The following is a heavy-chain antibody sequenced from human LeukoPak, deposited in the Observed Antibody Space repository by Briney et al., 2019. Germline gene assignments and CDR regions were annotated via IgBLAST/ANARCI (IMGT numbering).Heavy chain of an antibody. Sequence: ASVKVSCKASGYTFTSYDINWVRQATGQGLEWMGWMNPNSGNTGYAQKFQGRVTITRNTSISTAYMELSSLRSEDTAVYYCARGARYYYDSSGYSIDYWGQGTLVTVSS. D-gene: IGHD3-22*01. CDR2: MNPNSGNT. CDR3: ARGARYYYDSSGYSIDY. V-gene: IGHV1-8*03. CDR1: GYTFTSYD. J-gene: IGHJ4*02.